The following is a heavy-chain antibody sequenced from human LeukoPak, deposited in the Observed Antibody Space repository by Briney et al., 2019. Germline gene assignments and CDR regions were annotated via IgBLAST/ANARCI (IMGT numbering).Heavy chain of an antibody. Sequence: GASVKVSCKASGGTFSSYAISWVRQAPGQGLEWMGGIIPIFGTANYAQKFQGRVTITADESTSTAYMELSSLRSEDTAVYYCATRVRDDYGDYGSHWFDPWGQGTLVTVSP. CDR1: GGTFSSYA. V-gene: IGHV1-69*13. CDR2: IIPIFGTA. J-gene: IGHJ5*02. CDR3: ATRVRDDYGDYGSHWFDP. D-gene: IGHD4-17*01.